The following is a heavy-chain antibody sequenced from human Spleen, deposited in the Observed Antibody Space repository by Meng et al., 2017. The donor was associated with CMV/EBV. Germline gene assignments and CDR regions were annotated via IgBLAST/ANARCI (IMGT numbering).Heavy chain of an antibody. CDR2: INHSGST. D-gene: IGHD6-13*01. J-gene: IGHJ4*02. CDR3: ARGRRVIVAAGYYFDY. CDR1: GGAFSGYY. Sequence: QVDLQQLGGGLLKPSETLSLTCAVYGGAFSGYYWSWIRQPPGKGLEWIGEINHSGSTNYNPSLKSRVTISVDTSKNQFSLKLSSVTAADTAVYYCARGRRVIVAAGYYFDYWGQGTLVTVSS. V-gene: IGHV4-34*01.